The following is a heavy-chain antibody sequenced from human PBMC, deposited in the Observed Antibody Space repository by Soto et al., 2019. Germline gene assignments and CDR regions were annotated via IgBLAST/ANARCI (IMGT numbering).Heavy chain of an antibody. CDR1: GGIFSTYA. V-gene: IGHV1-69*01. J-gene: IGHJ4*02. D-gene: IGHD3-10*01. CDR2: IIPISGTP. CDR3: ARDRDDYGSGNYYNRIDF. Sequence: QVQLVQSGAEVKKPGSSVTVSCKASGGIFSTYAISWLRQAPGHGLEWMGGIIPISGTPNYAQRFQGRVTITADESKSTAYMELSRLRSEDTAVYYCARDRDDYGSGNYYNRIDFWGQGTLVTVSS.